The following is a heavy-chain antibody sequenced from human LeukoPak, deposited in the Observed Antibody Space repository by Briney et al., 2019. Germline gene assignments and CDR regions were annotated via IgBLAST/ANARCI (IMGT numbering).Heavy chain of an antibody. CDR1: GYTFTSYG. CDR2: MNPNSGNT. CDR3: ARRGEHLDY. Sequence: ASVKVSCKASGYTFTSYGISWVRQAPGQGLEWMGWMNPNSGNTGYAQKFQGRVTMTRNTSISTAYMELSSLRSEDTAVYYCARRGEHLDYWGQGTLVTVSS. J-gene: IGHJ4*02. V-gene: IGHV1-8*02. D-gene: IGHD1/OR15-1a*01.